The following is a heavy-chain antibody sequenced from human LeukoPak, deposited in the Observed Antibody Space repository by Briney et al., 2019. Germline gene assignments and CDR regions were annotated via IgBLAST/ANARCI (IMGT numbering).Heavy chain of an antibody. CDR2: ISSSSSYT. D-gene: IGHD5-18*01. CDR1: GFTFSDYY. Sequence: GGSLRLSCAASGFTFSDYYMSWIRQAPGKGLEWVSYISSSSSYTNYADSVKGRFTISRDNAKNSLYLQMNSLRAEDTAVCYCARVAGVTYFDYWGQGTLVTVSS. J-gene: IGHJ4*02. V-gene: IGHV3-11*05. CDR3: ARVAGVTYFDY.